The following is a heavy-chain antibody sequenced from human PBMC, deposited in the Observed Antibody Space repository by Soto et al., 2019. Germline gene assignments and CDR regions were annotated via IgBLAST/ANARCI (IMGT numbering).Heavy chain of an antibody. CDR3: ARGVTTPHFYYYYMDV. V-gene: IGHV4-59*01. J-gene: IGHJ6*03. CDR2: IYYSGST. CDR1: GGSISSYY. D-gene: IGHD4-17*01. Sequence: QVQLQESGPGLVKPSETLSLTCTVSGGSISSYYWSWIRQPPGKGLEWIGYIYYSGSTNYNPSLKSRVTISVDTSKNQFSLKLSSVTAADTAVYYCARGVTTPHFYYYYMDVWGKGTTVTVSS.